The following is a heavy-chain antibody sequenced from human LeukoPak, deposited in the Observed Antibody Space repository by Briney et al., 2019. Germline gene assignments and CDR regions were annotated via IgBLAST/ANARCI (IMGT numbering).Heavy chain of an antibody. Sequence: GGSLRLSCAASGFTFSSYSMNWVRQAPGKGLEWVSIISSSGGSTYYADSVKGRFNMSRDNSKNTLYLQMNTLRAEDTAVYYCAKGKSRSGPYYPHWGQGTLVTVSS. CDR1: GFTFSSYS. J-gene: IGHJ4*02. V-gene: IGHV3-23*01. CDR3: AKGKSRSGPYYPH. D-gene: IGHD1-26*01. CDR2: ISSSGGST.